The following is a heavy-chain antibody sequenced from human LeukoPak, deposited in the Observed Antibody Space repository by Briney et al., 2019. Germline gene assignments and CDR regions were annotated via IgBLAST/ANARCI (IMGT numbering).Heavy chain of an antibody. CDR2: TYYRSKWYN. D-gene: IGHD3-10*01. CDR3: ARDMDYYGSGNYYNSRWFDP. J-gene: IGHJ5*02. V-gene: IGHV6-1*01. Sequence: SQTLSLTCAISGDSVSNDSVAWNWIRHSPSRGLEWLGRTYYRSKWYNDYAVSVKGRITINPETAKNQFSLQLNSVTPEDTAVYYCARDMDYYGSGNYYNSRWFDPWGQGTLVTVSS. CDR1: GDSVSNDSVA.